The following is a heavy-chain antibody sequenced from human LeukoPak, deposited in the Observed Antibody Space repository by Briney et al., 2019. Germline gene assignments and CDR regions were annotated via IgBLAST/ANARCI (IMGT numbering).Heavy chain of an antibody. V-gene: IGHV4-59*12. CDR2: IYYSGST. J-gene: IGHJ4*02. CDR3: ARGSGGKGYY. Sequence: PSETLSLTCTVSGASISSYYWSWIRQPPGKELEWIGYIYYSGSTTYNPSLNSRVTISVDTSKNHFSLKLSSVTAADTAVYYCARGSGGKGYYWGQGTLVTVSS. D-gene: IGHD1-1*01. CDR1: GASISSYY.